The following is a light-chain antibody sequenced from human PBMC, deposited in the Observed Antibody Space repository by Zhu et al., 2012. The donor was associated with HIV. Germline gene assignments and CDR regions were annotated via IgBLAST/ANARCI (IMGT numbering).Light chain of an antibody. CDR2: GAS. V-gene: IGKV3-20*01. Sequence: EIVLTQSPGTLSLSPGERATLSCRASQSVRSSYLAWYQHKSGQAPRLLIYGASSRATGIPDRLSGTESGTDFTLTINRLEPEDFAVYYCQQYGSSPYTFGQGTKLEIK. CDR3: QQYGSSPYT. J-gene: IGKJ2*01. CDR1: QSVRSSY.